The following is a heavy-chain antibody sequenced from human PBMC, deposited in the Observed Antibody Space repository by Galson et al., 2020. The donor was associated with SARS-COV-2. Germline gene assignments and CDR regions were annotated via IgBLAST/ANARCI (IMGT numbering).Heavy chain of an antibody. D-gene: IGHD6-13*01. CDR2: IWYDGSNK. Sequence: GGSLRLSCAASGFTFSSYGMHWVRQAPGKGLEWVAVIWYDGSNKYYADSVKGRFTISRDNSKNTLYLQMNSLRAEDTAVYYCARDRRLGSSWYEQDDWGQGTLVTVSS. V-gene: IGHV3-33*01. CDR3: ARDRRLGSSWYEQDD. CDR1: GFTFSSYG. J-gene: IGHJ4*02.